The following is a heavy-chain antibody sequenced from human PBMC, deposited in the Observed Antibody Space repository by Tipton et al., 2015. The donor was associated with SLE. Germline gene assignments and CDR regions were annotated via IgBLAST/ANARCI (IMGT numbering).Heavy chain of an antibody. D-gene: IGHD3-3*01. J-gene: IGHJ4*02. Sequence: TLSLTCAVYGGSLRDAWWSWIRQPPGKGLEWIGELTRSGGNNYNPSLKSRVSISADRSKNQFSLQLRSVTAADTAVYYCARHEYDFLDWGQGTVVTVSS. CDR2: LTRSGGN. CDR1: GGSLRDAW. V-gene: IGHV4-34*01. CDR3: ARHEYDFLD.